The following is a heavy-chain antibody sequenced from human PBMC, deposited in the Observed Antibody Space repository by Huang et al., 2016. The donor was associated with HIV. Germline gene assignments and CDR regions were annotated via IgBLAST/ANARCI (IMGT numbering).Heavy chain of an antibody. J-gene: IGHJ4*02. CDR1: GYTFTSYG. V-gene: IGHV1-18*04. CDR3: ARGRDIVVVPAALPPYFDY. CDR2: YSAYKGNT. D-gene: IGHD2-2*02. Sequence: QVQLVQSGAEVKKPGASVKVSCKASGYTFTSYGISWVRQAPGQGLEWMGGYSAYKGNTNDAQKLQGRVTMTTDTSTSTAYMELRSLRSDDTAVYYCARGRDIVVVPAALPPYFDYWGQGTLVTVSS.